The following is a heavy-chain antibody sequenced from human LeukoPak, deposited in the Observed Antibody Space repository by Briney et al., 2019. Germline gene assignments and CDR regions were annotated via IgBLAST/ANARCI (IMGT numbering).Heavy chain of an antibody. CDR2: IYTSGST. CDR3: ARAPISSNWYVTD. CDR1: GGSISRYY. V-gene: IGHV4-4*07. D-gene: IGHD6-13*01. Sequence: SGPTLVKPSETLSLPCTVSGGSISRYYWSWIRQPAGKGLEWIGRIYTSGSTMYNPSLKTRVTISVATSKNLFSLNLSSVTAADTAVYYCARAPISSNWYVTDWGQRTLVTVSS. J-gene: IGHJ4*01.